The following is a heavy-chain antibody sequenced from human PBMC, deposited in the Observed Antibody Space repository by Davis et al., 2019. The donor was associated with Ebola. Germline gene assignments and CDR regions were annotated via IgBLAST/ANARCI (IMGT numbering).Heavy chain of an antibody. CDR3: ARDPGSVTYYKEGFD. CDR2: ISGSGGST. J-gene: IGHJ4*02. CDR1: GFTFSSYA. D-gene: IGHD3-10*01. Sequence: PGGSLRLSCAASGFTFSSYAMSWVRQTPGKGLEWVSAISGSGGSTYYADSVKGRFTISRDNSTNTLYLQMNSLRAEDTAIYYCARDPGSVTYYKEGFDWGQGTLVTVSS. V-gene: IGHV3-23*01.